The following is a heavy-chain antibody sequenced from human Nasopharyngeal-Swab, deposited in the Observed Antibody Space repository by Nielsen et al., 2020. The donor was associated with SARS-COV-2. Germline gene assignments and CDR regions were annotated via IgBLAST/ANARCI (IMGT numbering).Heavy chain of an antibody. Sequence: GESLKISCAASGFTFSSYWMHWVRQAPGKGLVWVSRINSDGSSTSYADSVKGRFTISRDNAKNTLYLQMNSLRAEDTAVYYCTPMIVVVNSGEVDYWGQGTLDTVSS. D-gene: IGHD3-22*01. V-gene: IGHV3-74*01. CDR3: TPMIVVVNSGEVDY. J-gene: IGHJ4*02. CDR2: INSDGSST. CDR1: GFTFSSYW.